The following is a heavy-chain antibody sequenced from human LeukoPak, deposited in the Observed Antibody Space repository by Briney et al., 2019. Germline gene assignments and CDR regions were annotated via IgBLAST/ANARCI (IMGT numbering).Heavy chain of an antibody. J-gene: IGHJ4*02. V-gene: IGHV3-30*02. CDR1: EFTFSSYG. CDR3: ASLNAFDY. CDR2: IQYDGSYK. Sequence: GGSLRLSCAASEFTFSSYGMHWVRQAPGKGLEWVAFIQYDGSYKDYGDSVKGRFTISRDNAKNSLYLQMNSLRAEDTAVYYCASLNAFDYWGQGTLVTVSS.